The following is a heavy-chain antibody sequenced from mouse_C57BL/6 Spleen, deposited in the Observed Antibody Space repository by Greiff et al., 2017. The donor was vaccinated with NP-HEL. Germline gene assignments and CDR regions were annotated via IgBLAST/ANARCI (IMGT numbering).Heavy chain of an antibody. D-gene: IGHD2-1*01. V-gene: IGHV1-69*01. CDR2: IDPSDSYT. CDR1: GYTFTSYW. Sequence: QVQLQQPGAELVMPGASVKLSCKASGYTFTSYWLHWVKQRPGQGLEWIGEIDPSDSYTNYNQKFKGKSTLTVDKSSSTAYMQLSRLTSEDSAVYYCARSEGIYYGNHWYFDVWGTGTTVTVAS. CDR3: ARSEGIYYGNHWYFDV. J-gene: IGHJ1*03.